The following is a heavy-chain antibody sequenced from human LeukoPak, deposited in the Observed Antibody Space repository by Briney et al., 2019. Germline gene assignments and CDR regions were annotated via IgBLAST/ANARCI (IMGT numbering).Heavy chain of an antibody. CDR1: GFTFSGFW. Sequence: GGSLRLFCAASGFTFSGFWMSWVRQTPGRGLEWVANIKQDGSEKYYVDSVKGRFTISRDNAKNSLYLQMNGLRAEDTAVYYCARGKGLDYWGQGTLVTVSS. CDR3: ARGKGLDY. V-gene: IGHV3-7*01. J-gene: IGHJ4*02. CDR2: IKQDGSEK.